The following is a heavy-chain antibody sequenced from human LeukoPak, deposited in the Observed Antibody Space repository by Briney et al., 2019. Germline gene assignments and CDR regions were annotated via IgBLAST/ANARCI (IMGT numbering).Heavy chain of an antibody. D-gene: IGHD3-9*01. CDR2: IYWDDDK. Sequence: SGPTLVNPTQTLTLTFTFSGFSLSTSAVGVGWIRQPPGKALEWLALIYWDDDKRYSPSLKSRLTITKDTSKNQVVLTMTNMDPVDTATYYCAHSVYDILTGYYYYGMDVWGQGTTVTVSS. J-gene: IGHJ6*02. V-gene: IGHV2-5*02. CDR1: GFSLSTSAVG. CDR3: AHSVYDILTGYYYYGMDV.